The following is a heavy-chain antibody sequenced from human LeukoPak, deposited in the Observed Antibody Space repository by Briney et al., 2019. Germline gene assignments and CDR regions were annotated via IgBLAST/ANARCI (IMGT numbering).Heavy chain of an antibody. CDR2: ISSSSSYI. D-gene: IGHD5-24*01. CDR1: GFTFSSYS. Sequence: GGSLRLSCAASGFTFSSYSMNWVRQAPGKGLEWVSSISSSSSYIYYADSVKGRFTISRDNAKNSLYLQMNSLRAEDTAVYYCAREEMATISDYWGQGTLVTASS. V-gene: IGHV3-21*01. J-gene: IGHJ4*02. CDR3: AREEMATISDY.